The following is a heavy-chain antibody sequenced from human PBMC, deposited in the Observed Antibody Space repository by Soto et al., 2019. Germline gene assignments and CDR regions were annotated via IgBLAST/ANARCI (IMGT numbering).Heavy chain of an antibody. CDR2: INHSGST. Sequence: SETLSLTCVGYGGSFSGIYWSWIRQPPGKGLEWIGEINHSGSTNYSPSLESRVTISLDTFNNQFSLKLSSVTAADTAVYYCARGPGYSYGYSVYYYYYGMDVWGQGTTVTVSS. V-gene: IGHV4-34*01. CDR3: ARGPGYSYGYSVYYYYYGMDV. J-gene: IGHJ6*02. D-gene: IGHD5-18*01. CDR1: GGSFSGIY.